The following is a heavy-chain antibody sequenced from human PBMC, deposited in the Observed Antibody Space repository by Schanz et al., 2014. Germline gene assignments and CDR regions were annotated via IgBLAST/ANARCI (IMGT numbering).Heavy chain of an antibody. J-gene: IGHJ6*02. Sequence: QVHLVQSGAEVKKPGASVKVSCKASRYPFTAYYMHWVRQAPGQGLEWMGRLKPNSGDKNYAQKFKGRVPMTRDTSTSTAYMELSRLRSDDTAIYYCARAAASPLFGIALLSDYGYYGMDVWGQGTTVTVAS. CDR2: LKPNSGDK. D-gene: IGHD3-10*01. V-gene: IGHV1-2*06. CDR1: RYPFTAYY. CDR3: ARAAASPLFGIALLSDYGYYGMDV.